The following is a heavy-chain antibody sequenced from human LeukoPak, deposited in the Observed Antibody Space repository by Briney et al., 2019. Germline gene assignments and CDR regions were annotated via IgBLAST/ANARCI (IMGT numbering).Heavy chain of an antibody. J-gene: IGHJ4*02. CDR1: GFTFSSYA. Sequence: GGSLRLSCAASGFTFSSYAMTWVRQAPGKGLEWVAAISGSGAGTYYTDPVRGRFSISRDNSKNTLYLQMNSLTAEDTAVYYCAKDFSRALISGWRFDYWGQGTLVTVSS. CDR3: AKDFSRALISGWRFDY. CDR2: ISGSGAGT. D-gene: IGHD6-19*01. V-gene: IGHV3-23*01.